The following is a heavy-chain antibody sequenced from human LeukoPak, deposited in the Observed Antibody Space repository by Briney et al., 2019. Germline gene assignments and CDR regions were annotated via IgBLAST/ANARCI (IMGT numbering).Heavy chain of an antibody. CDR2: IYHDGIT. Sequence: SETLSLTCSVFAGSISSSSYYWGWIRQPPGKGLEWIGSIYHDGITSYNPSLKSRVTISVDTSKSQFSLKLTSVTAADTAVYYCARRFCGGGNCHYYFDYWGQGTLVTVS. CDR1: AGSISSSSYY. J-gene: IGHJ4*02. V-gene: IGHV4-39*01. CDR3: ARRFCGGGNCHYYFDY. D-gene: IGHD2-21*01.